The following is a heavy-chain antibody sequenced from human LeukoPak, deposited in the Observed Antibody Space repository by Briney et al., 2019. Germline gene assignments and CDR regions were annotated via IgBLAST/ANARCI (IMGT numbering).Heavy chain of an antibody. CDR2: ISSSSSYT. Sequence: KPGGSLRLSCAASGFTFSDYYMSWIRQAPGKGLEWVSYISSSSSYTNYADSVKGRFTISRDNAKNSLYLQMNSLRVEDTAVYYCARLLLLWFGEYAPFDYWGQGTLVTVSS. CDR1: GFTFSDYY. J-gene: IGHJ4*02. D-gene: IGHD3-10*01. V-gene: IGHV3-11*06. CDR3: ARLLLLWFGEYAPFDY.